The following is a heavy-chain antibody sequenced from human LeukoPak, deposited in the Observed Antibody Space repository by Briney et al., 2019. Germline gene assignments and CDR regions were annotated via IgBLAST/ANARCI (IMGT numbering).Heavy chain of an antibody. CDR2: IYYSGST. J-gene: IGHJ5*02. CDR1: GGSISSGAYY. V-gene: IGHV4-31*03. D-gene: IGHD5-18*01. CDR3: ARSLPSETAMAALWFDP. Sequence: SGTLSLTCTVSGGSISSGAYYWSWIRQHPGKGLEWIGYIYYSGSTFYNPSLKSRLTISIDTSKNQFSLKVSSVTAADTAVYFCARSLPSETAMAALWFDPWGQGTLVTVSS.